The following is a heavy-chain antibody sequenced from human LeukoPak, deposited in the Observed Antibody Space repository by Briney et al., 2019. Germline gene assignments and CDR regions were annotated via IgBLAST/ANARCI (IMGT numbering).Heavy chain of an antibody. V-gene: IGHV3-23*01. D-gene: IGHD2-2*01. Sequence: PGGSLRLSCAASGLTFSSYAMSWVRQAPGKGLEWVSAISGSGGSTYYADSVKGRFTISRDNSKNTLYLQMNSLRAEDTAVYYCAKFCSSTSCPSVWGQGTTVTVSS. CDR2: ISGSGGST. J-gene: IGHJ6*02. CDR3: AKFCSSTSCPSV. CDR1: GLTFSSYA.